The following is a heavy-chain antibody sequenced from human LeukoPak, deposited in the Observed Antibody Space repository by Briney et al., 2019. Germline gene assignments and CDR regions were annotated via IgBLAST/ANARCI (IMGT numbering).Heavy chain of an antibody. J-gene: IGHJ3*02. Sequence: PSETLSLTCTVSGGSISSSDYYWGWIRQPPGKGLEWIGIVYYGGSTHYNPSHKGRVTLSVDTSKNQFSLKLSSVTAADTAVYYCARVRWSYSFDIWGQGTMVTVSS. CDR3: ARVRWSYSFDI. V-gene: IGHV4-39*07. CDR2: VYYGGST. D-gene: IGHD4-23*01. CDR1: GGSISSSDYY.